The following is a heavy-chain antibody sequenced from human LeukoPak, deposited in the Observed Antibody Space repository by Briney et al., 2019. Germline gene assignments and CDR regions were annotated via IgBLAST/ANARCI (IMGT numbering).Heavy chain of an antibody. J-gene: IGHJ6*04. V-gene: IGHV3-21*01. Sequence: GGSLRLSCAASGFTFSSYSMNWVRQAPGKGLEWVSSISSSSNYIYYADSVKGRFTISRDNAKNSLYLQMNSLRAEDTAVYYCARDGKPYSSGWYVYYYGMDVWGKGTTVTVSS. CDR2: ISSSSNYI. D-gene: IGHD6-19*01. CDR3: ARDGKPYSSGWYVYYYGMDV. CDR1: GFTFSSYS.